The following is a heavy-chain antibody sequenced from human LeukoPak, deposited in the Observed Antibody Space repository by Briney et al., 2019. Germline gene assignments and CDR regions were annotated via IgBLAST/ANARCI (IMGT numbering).Heavy chain of an antibody. CDR1: GGSISIYY. V-gene: IGHV4-59*01. CDR3: ARDRGEQWLKPFDY. J-gene: IGHJ4*02. CDR2: IYYSGST. Sequence: PSETLSLTCTVSGGSISIYYWSWIRQPPGKGLEWIGYIYYSGSTNYNPSLKSRVTISVDTSKNQFSLKLSSVTAADTAVYYCARDRGEQWLKPFDYWGQGTLVTVSS. D-gene: IGHD6-19*01.